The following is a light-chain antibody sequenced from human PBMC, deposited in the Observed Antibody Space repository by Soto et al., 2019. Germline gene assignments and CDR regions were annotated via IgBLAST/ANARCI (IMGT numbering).Light chain of an antibody. CDR1: QRISFW. Sequence: DIQMTQSPSTLSASVGARVTITCRASQRISFWLAWYQQKPGSAPNLLIYDASTLGGGVPSRFSGSGSGTEFTLTISNLQPDDFASYYCQQYNSCPLTFGGGNRVEIK. J-gene: IGKJ4*01. CDR2: DAS. V-gene: IGKV1-5*01. CDR3: QQYNSCPLT.